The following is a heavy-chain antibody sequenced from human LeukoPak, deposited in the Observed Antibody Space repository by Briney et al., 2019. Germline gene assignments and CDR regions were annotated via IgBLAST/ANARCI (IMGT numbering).Heavy chain of an antibody. CDR2: IYHSGST. CDR3: ARGLGGSGWQEGNNYFDY. D-gene: IGHD6-19*01. J-gene: IGHJ4*02. CDR1: GGSISSGGYS. Sequence: SETLSRTCAVSGGSISSGGYSWSWIRQPPGKGLEWIGYIYHSGSTYYNPSLKSRVTISVDRSKNQFSLKLSSVTAADTAVYYCARGLGGSGWQEGNNYFDYWGQGTLVTVSS. V-gene: IGHV4-30-2*01.